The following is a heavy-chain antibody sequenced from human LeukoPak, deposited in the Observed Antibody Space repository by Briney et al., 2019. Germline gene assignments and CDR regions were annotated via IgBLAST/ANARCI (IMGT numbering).Heavy chain of an antibody. CDR3: ARGGIAVAGDLDY. D-gene: IGHD6-19*01. CDR1: GFTFSSYA. V-gene: IGHV3-64*01. CDR2: ISSNGGST. Sequence: GGSLRLSCAASGFTFSSYAMHWVRQAPGKGLEYVSAISSNGGSTYYANSVKGRFTISKDNSKNTLYLQMGSLRAEDMAVYYCARGGIAVAGDLDYWGQGTLVTVSS. J-gene: IGHJ4*02.